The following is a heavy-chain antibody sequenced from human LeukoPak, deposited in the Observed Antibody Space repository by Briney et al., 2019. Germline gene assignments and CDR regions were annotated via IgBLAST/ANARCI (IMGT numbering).Heavy chain of an antibody. Sequence: SVKVSCKASGYTFTSYGISWVRQAPGQGLEWMGRIIPILGIANYAQKFQGRVTITADKSTSTAYMELSSLRSEDTAVYYCARASYGYVDFDYWGQGTLVTVSS. CDR3: ARASYGYVDFDY. V-gene: IGHV1-69*04. D-gene: IGHD5-18*01. CDR1: GYTFTSYG. J-gene: IGHJ4*02. CDR2: IIPILGIA.